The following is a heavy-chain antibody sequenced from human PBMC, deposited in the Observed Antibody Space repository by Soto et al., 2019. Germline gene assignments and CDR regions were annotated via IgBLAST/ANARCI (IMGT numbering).Heavy chain of an antibody. CDR2: ISSSSSYI. Sequence: GGSLRLSCGAAGLTCSSYSMNWVRQAPGKGLEWVSSISSSSSYIYYADSVKGRFTISRDNAKNSLYLQMNSLRAEDTAVYYCARDREAVAGDAFDIWGQGTMVTVSS. D-gene: IGHD6-19*01. CDR3: ARDREAVAGDAFDI. V-gene: IGHV3-21*01. CDR1: GLTCSSYS. J-gene: IGHJ3*02.